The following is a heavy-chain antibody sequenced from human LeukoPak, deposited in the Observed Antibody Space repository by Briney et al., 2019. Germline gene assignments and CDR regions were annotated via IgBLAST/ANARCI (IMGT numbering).Heavy chain of an antibody. V-gene: IGHV4-59*11. J-gene: IGHJ6*02. D-gene: IGHD3-10*01. CDR2: IYYSGST. CDR3: ARAYYGSGSYSVYYYYGMDV. CDR1: GDSLSRHF. Sequence: SETLSLTCSVSGDSLSRHFWSWIRQPPGKGLEWIGYIYYSGSTNYNPSLKSRVTISVDTSKNQFSLKLSSVTAADTAVYYCARAYYGSGSYSVYYYYGMDVWGQGTTVTVSS.